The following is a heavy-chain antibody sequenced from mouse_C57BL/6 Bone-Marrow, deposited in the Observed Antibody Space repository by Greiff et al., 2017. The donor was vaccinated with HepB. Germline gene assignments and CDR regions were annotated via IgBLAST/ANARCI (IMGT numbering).Heavy chain of an antibody. V-gene: IGHV2-6*01. D-gene: IGHD4-1*01. CDR3: ASFNWLGFAY. Sequence: VKLQESGPGLVAPSQSLSITCTVSGFSFTSYGVDWVRQSPGKGLEWLGVIWGVGSTNYNSALKSRLTISKDNSKSQVFLKMNSLQTDDTARYYCASFNWLGFAYWGQGTLVTVSA. CDR1: GFSFTSYG. CDR2: IWGVGST. J-gene: IGHJ3*01.